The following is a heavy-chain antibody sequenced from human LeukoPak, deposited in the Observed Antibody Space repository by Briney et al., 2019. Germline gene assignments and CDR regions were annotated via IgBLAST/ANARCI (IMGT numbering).Heavy chain of an antibody. J-gene: IGHJ6*02. CDR3: AREGGYCSGGSCHPPYYGMDV. Sequence: GESLKISRKGSGYSFTSYWIGWVRQMPGKGLEWMGIIYPGDSDTRYSPSFQGQVTISADKSISTAYLQWSSLKASDTAMYYCAREGGYCSGGSCHPPYYGMDVWGQGTTVTVSS. CDR2: IYPGDSDT. V-gene: IGHV5-51*01. CDR1: GYSFTSYW. D-gene: IGHD2-15*01.